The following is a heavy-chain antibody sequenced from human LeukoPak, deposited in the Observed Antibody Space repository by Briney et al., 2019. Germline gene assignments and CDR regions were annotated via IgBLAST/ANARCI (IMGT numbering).Heavy chain of an antibody. D-gene: IGHD6-19*01. CDR2: IGSSDSII. J-gene: IGHJ4*02. V-gene: IGHV3-48*02. CDR3: GRETVAGTFDY. CDR1: GFTFSSYS. Sequence: PLGSLRLSCAASGFTFSSYSMNWIRQAPGKGLEWLADIGSSDSIISYADSLRGRFTISRDYAKNSLHLQMNSLRDEDTAVYYCGRETVAGTFDYWGQGTLVTVSS.